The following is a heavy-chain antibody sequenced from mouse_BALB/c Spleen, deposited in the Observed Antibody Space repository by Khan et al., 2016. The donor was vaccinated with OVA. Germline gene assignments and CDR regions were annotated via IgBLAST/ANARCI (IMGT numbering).Heavy chain of an antibody. J-gene: IGHJ3*01. CDR1: GYSITSDYA. CDR3: AHGYYFFDY. D-gene: IGHD2-3*01. CDR2: IKYSGST. Sequence: VQLKESGPGLVKPSQSLSLTCTVTGYSITSDYAWNWIRQFPGNKLEWMGYIKYSGSTNYNPSLKSRISITRDTSQNQFFLQLHSVTTEDTATYYCAHGYYFFDYWGQGTLVTVSA. V-gene: IGHV3-2*02.